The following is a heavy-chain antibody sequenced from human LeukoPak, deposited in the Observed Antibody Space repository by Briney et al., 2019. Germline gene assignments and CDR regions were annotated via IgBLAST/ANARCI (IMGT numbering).Heavy chain of an antibody. J-gene: IGHJ5*02. D-gene: IGHD1/OR15-1a*01. CDR1: GYTFTSYG. CDR2: ISAYNGNT. Sequence: ASVTVSRKASGYTFTSYGISWVRQAPGQGLEWMGWISAYNGNTNYAQKLQGRVTLTTDTSTSTAYMELRSLRSDDTAVYYCARVKLVHGWFDPWGQGTLVTVSS. CDR3: ARVKLVHGWFDP. V-gene: IGHV1-18*01.